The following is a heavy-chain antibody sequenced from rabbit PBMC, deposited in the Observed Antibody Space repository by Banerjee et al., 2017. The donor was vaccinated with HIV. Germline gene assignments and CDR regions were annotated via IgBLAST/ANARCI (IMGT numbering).Heavy chain of an antibody. CDR3: ARDLAGVTGWNFNL. V-gene: IGHV1S45*01. CDR2: IAVDSSGYT. J-gene: IGHJ4*01. D-gene: IGHD4-1*01. CDR1: GFSFSSKYV. Sequence: QEQLKETGGDLVKPGASLTLTCTASGFSFSSKYVMCWVRQAPGKGLEWIACIAVDSSGYTGYASWAKGRFTISKTSSTTVTLQMTSLTAADTATYFCARDLAGVTGWNFNLWGPGTLVTVS.